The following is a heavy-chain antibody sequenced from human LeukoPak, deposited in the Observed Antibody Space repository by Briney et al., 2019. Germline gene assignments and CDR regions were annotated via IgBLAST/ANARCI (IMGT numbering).Heavy chain of an antibody. V-gene: IGHV4-4*07. CDR3: ARDPRNYDLGY. J-gene: IGHJ4*02. Sequence: SETLSLTCTVSGGSISSYYWSWIRQPAGKGLEWIGRIYTSGSTNYNPSLKIRVTMSVDTSKNQFSLKLTSVTAADTAVYYCARDPRNYDLGYWGQGTLVTVSS. CDR2: IYTSGST. CDR1: GGSISSYY. D-gene: IGHD3-3*01.